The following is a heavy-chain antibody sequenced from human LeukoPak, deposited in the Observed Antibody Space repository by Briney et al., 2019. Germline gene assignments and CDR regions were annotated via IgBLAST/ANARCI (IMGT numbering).Heavy chain of an antibody. J-gene: IGHJ6*03. CDR3: ARGLPHYDFWSGYYGNLNYYMDV. V-gene: IGHV4-39*07. D-gene: IGHD3-3*01. Sequence: PSETLSLTCTVSGGSISTTSYYWGWIRQPPGKGLQWIGSIYYNGSTYYNPSLKSRVTISVDTSKNQFSLKLSSVTAADTAVYYCARGLPHYDFWSGYYGNLNYYMDVWGKGTTVTVSS. CDR1: GGSISTTSYY. CDR2: IYYNGST.